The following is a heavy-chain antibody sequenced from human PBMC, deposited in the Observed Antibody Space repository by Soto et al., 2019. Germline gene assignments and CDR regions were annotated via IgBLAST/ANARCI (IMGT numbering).Heavy chain of an antibody. D-gene: IGHD1-26*01. V-gene: IGHV1-8*01. Sequence: ASVKVSCKASGYTFTSYDSNWVRQATGQGLEWMGWMNPNSGTTGYAQKFQGRVTMTRHTSISTAYMELSSLRSEDPAVYYCAIRSGATTLLWALDAFDIWGQGTMVTVSS. CDR3: AIRSGATTLLWALDAFDI. J-gene: IGHJ3*02. CDR1: GYTFTSYD. CDR2: MNPNSGTT.